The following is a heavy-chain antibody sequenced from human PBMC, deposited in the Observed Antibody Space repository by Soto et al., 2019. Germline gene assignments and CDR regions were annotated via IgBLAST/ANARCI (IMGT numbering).Heavy chain of an antibody. D-gene: IGHD4-4*01. CDR2: INSDGSSR. J-gene: IGHJ4*02. V-gene: IGHV3-74*01. Sequence: EVQLVESGGGLVQPGGSLRLSCAASGFTFSSYWMHWVRQAPGKGLVWVSRINSDGSSRSYADSVKGRFTISRDNAKNTLYLQMNSLRAADTAVYYCARDPTADYFDYWGQGTLVTVSS. CDR3: ARDPTADYFDY. CDR1: GFTFSSYW.